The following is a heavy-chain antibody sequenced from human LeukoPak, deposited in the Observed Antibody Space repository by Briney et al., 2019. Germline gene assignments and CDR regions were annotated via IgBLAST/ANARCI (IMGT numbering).Heavy chain of an antibody. CDR1: GYTSTSPD. D-gene: IGHD3-10*01. CDR3: ARYTQHYGLDI. Sequence: ASVKVSCKVSGYTSTSPDINWVRQATGRGLEWLGWMNPRDNTGYAQKFQGRVTLTRDKSINTAYMELSSLRSEDTAVYYCARYTQHYGLDIWGQGTMVTVSA. V-gene: IGHV1-8*01. J-gene: IGHJ3*02. CDR2: MNPRDNT.